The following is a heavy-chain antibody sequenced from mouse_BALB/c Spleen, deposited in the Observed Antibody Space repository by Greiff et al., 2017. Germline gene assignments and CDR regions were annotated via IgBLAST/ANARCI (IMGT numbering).Heavy chain of an antibody. Sequence: EVKLVESGPGLVKPSQSLSLTCTVTGYSITSDYAWNWIRQFPGNKLEWMGYISYSGSTSYNPSLKSRISITRDTSKNQFFLQLNSVTTEDTATYYCAAGDWDFDYWGQGTTLTVSS. D-gene: IGHD4-1*01. CDR1: GYSITSDYA. J-gene: IGHJ2*01. V-gene: IGHV3-2*02. CDR2: ISYSGST. CDR3: AAGDWDFDY.